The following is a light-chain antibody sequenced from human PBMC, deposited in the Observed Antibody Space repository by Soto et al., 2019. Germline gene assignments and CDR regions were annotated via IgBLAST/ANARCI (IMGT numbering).Light chain of an antibody. CDR1: QSFSSY. V-gene: IGKV3-11*01. Sequence: EFVLTQSPATLSFSPGERATLSCRASQSFSSYLAWYQQKPGQAPRLLIYDASNRATGIPARFSGSGSGTDFTLTISSLEPEDFAVYYCQQRSNWPPSITFGQGTRLEIK. CDR2: DAS. J-gene: IGKJ5*01. CDR3: QQRSNWPPSIT.